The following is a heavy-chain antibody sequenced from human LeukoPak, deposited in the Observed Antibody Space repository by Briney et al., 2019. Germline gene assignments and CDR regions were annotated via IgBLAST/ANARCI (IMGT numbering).Heavy chain of an antibody. CDR3: AREEDCSSTSCTPHNWFDP. CDR1: GGSISSSSYY. J-gene: IGHJ5*02. D-gene: IGHD2-2*01. Sequence: SETLSLTCTVSGGSISSSSYYWGWIRQPPGKGLEWIGSIYYSGSTYYNPSLKSRVTISVDTSKNQFSLKLSSVTAADTAVYYCAREEDCSSTSCTPHNWFDPWGQGTLVTVSS. V-gene: IGHV4-39*07. CDR2: IYYSGST.